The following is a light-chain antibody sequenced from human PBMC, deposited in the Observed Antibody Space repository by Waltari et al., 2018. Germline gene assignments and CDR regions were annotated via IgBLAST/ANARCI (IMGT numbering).Light chain of an antibody. CDR1: QSVGRF. V-gene: IGKV3-11*01. J-gene: IGKJ5*01. CDR3: QHRGNWPLLA. Sequence: EIVLAQSPATLSFSPGERATLSCRASQSVGRFLAWYQRKPGQAPRLLIYDASDRATGTPARFSGSGSGTDFPLTISSLEPEDFAVYYCQHRGNWPLLAFGQGTRLEIK. CDR2: DAS.